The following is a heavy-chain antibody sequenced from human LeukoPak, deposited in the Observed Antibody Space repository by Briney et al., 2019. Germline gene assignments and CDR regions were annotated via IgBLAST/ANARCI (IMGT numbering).Heavy chain of an antibody. CDR1: GFTISAYW. V-gene: IGHV3-30*18. J-gene: IGHJ5*02. D-gene: IGHD1-1*01. Sequence: GGSLRLSCAASGFTISAYWMHWVRQAPGKGLEWVAVISYDGSNKYYADSVKGRFTISRDNSKNTLYLQMNSLRAEDTAVYYCAKGPLESNWNWFDPWGQGTLVTVSS. CDR3: AKGPLESNWNWFDP. CDR2: ISYDGSNK.